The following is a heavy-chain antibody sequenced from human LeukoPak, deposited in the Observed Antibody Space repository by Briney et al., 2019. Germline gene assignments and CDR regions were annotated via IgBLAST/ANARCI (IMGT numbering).Heavy chain of an antibody. D-gene: IGHD1-20*01. CDR1: GFTVSSNY. V-gene: IGHV3-53*01. CDR3: AINFPPQEAPDY. Sequence: PGGSLRLSCAASGFTVSSNYMSWVRQAPGKGLEWVSVIYSGGSTYYADSVKGRFTISRDNAKNSLYLQMNSLRAEDTAVYYCAINFPPQEAPDYWGQGTLVTVYS. CDR2: IYSGGST. J-gene: IGHJ4*02.